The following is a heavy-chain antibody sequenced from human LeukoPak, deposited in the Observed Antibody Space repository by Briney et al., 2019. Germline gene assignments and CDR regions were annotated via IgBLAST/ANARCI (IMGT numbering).Heavy chain of an antibody. CDR1: GLTVSSKY. CDR3: AMYSSAWYAVY. Sequence: PGGSLRLSCAASGLTVSSKYMGWVRQAPGKGLEWVSVIHPGRTIYYADSVKGTFTISRDNSKNTLYLEMNTLRVEDTAVYYCAMYSSAWYAVYWGQGTLVTVSS. D-gene: IGHD6-19*01. J-gene: IGHJ4*02. V-gene: IGHV3-66*01. CDR2: IHPGRTI.